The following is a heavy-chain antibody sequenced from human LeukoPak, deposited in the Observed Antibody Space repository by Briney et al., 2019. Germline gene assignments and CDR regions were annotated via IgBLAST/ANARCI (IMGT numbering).Heavy chain of an antibody. Sequence: PGGSLRLSCAACGLSFSDYWMNWVRQVPGKGLQWVANINEDGRVQDYVASVRGRFFISRDNAKNSLYLQMNSLRVEDAAIYYCATRESSMARSHWGQGTLVTVSS. CDR2: INEDGRVQ. CDR3: ATRESSMARSH. J-gene: IGHJ4*02. CDR1: GLSFSDYW. D-gene: IGHD3-10*01. V-gene: IGHV3-7*01.